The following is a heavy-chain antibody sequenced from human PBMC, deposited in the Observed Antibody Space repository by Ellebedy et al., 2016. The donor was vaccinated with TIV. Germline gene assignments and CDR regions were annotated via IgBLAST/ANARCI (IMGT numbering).Heavy chain of an antibody. D-gene: IGHD6-19*01. CDR1: GASISSYY. CDR3: ARSRGTSLQWLGQPGGMDV. V-gene: IGHV4-59*12. Sequence: SETLSLTCVVSGASISSYYWSWIRQPPGKGLEWIGYIYYSGSTNYNPSLKSRVTISVDTSKNQFSLKLSSVTAADTAVYYCARSRGTSLQWLGQPGGMDVWGQGTTVTVSS. CDR2: IYYSGST. J-gene: IGHJ6*02.